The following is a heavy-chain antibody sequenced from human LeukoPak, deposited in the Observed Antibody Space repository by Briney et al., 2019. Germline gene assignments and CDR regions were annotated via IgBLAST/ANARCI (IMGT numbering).Heavy chain of an antibody. Sequence: GRSLRLSCAASGFTFDDYAMHWVRQAPGKGLEWVSGISWNSGSIGYADSVKGRFTISRDNAKNSLYLQMNSLRAEDTALYYCAKDLRTHSGYDWGYFDYGGQGTLVTVSS. CDR2: ISWNSGSI. CDR1: GFTFDDYA. D-gene: IGHD5-12*01. J-gene: IGHJ4*02. CDR3: AKDLRTHSGYDWGYFDY. V-gene: IGHV3-9*01.